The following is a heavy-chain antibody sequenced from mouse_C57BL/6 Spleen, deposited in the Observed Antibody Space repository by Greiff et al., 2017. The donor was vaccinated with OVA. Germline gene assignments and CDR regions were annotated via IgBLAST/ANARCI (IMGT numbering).Heavy chain of an antibody. D-gene: IGHD2-3*01. Sequence: EVKLVESGGGLVKPGGSLKLSCAASGFTFSSYAMSWVRQTPEKRLEWVATISDGGSYTYYPDTVKGRFTISRDNAKNNLYLQMSHLKSEDTAMYYCARERGWLSYYAMDYWGQGTSVTVSA. J-gene: IGHJ4*01. V-gene: IGHV5-4*01. CDR2: ISDGGSYT. CDR1: GFTFSSYA. CDR3: ARERGWLSYYAMDY.